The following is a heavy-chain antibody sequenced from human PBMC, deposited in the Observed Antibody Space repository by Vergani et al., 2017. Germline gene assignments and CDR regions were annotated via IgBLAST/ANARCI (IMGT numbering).Heavy chain of an antibody. CDR2: MDYSGST. Sequence: QLQLQESGPGLVKPSETLSLTCTVSGDSVISTDYHWGWIRQPPGKGLEWIGSMDYSGSTSYNPSLVSRISISFETPKNQFSLRLTSVTAADTAVYYCASKRGACRAAYCHSYDFWGPGTLVGVSS. CDR1: GDSVISTDYH. CDR3: ASKRGACRAAYCHSYDF. D-gene: IGHD2-15*01. V-gene: IGHV4-39*01. J-gene: IGHJ4*02.